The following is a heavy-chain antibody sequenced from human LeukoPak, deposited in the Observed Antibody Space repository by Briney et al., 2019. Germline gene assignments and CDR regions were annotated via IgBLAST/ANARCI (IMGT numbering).Heavy chain of an antibody. CDR2: IYFTGST. J-gene: IGHJ4*02. D-gene: IGHD5-18*01. CDR1: GGSVRDSSFY. CDR3: ARRSVETVMARPFDS. V-gene: IGHV4-39*07. Sequence: DPSETLSLTCGVSGGSVRDSSFYWGWLRQPPGKGLEWIGDIYFTGSTYYHPSVKSRVSMSLDTSKNQVSLKLTSVTAADTAVYYCARRSVETVMARPFDSWGQGTLVIVSS.